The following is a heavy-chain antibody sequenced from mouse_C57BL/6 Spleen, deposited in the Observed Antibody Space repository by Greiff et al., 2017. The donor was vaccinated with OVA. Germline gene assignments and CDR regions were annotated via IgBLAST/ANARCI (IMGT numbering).Heavy chain of an antibody. CDR1: GYTFTSFD. CDR3: ARLGERTIFAY. CDR2: IYPRDGST. J-gene: IGHJ3*01. Sequence: VQGVESGPELVKPGASVKLSCKASGYTFTSFDINWVKQRPGQGLEWIGWIYPRDGSTKYNEKFKGKATLTVDTSSSTAYMELHSLTSEDSAVYFCARLGERTIFAYWGQGTLVTVSA. V-gene: IGHV1-85*01.